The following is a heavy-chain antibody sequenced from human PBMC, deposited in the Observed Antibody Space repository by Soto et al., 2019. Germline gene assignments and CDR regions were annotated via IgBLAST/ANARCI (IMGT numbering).Heavy chain of an antibody. V-gene: IGHV3-33*01. J-gene: IGHJ4*02. CDR2: IWYDGSNK. CDR3: SRVHSLLMTLYYFDSVGSL. CDR1: GFTFSSYG. Sequence: GGSLRLSCAASGFTFSSYGMHWVRQAPGKGLEWVAVIWYDGSNKYYADSVKGRFTISRDNSKNTLYLQMNSLRAEDTAVYYCSRVHSLLMTLYYFDSVGSLWGQGTLVPVSS. D-gene: IGHD3-22*01.